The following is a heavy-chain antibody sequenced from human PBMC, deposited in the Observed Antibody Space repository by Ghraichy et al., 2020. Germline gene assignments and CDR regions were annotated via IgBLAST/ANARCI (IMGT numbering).Heavy chain of an antibody. D-gene: IGHD3-16*01. CDR1: GFTFSDHY. J-gene: IGHJ4*02. CDR2: SRNKARGYTT. Sequence: GGSLRLSCAASGFTFSDHYMDWVRQAPGKGLEWVGRSRNKARGYTTEYAASVRGRFTVSRDDSKNSLHLQMNSLKTEDTAVYYCARADSGAYPPIDYWGQGTLVTVSS. CDR3: ARADSGAYPPIDY. V-gene: IGHV3-72*01.